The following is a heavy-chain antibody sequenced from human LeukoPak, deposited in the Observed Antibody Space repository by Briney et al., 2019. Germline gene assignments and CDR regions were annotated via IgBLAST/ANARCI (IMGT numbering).Heavy chain of an antibody. CDR2: ISSSSSYT. J-gene: IGHJ4*02. CDR1: GFTFSDYY. CDR3: ARRDDYYDSSGYYYAF. Sequence: GGSLRLSCAASGFTFSDYYVSWIRQAPGKGLEWVSYISSSSSYTNYADSVKGRFTISRDNAKNSLYLQMNSLRAEDTAVYYCARRDDYYDSSGYYYAFWGQGTLVTVSS. D-gene: IGHD3-22*01. V-gene: IGHV3-11*06.